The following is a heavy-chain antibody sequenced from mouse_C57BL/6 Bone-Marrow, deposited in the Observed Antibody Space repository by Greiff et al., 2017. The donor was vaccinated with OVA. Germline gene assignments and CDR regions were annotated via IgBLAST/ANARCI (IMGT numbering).Heavy chain of an antibody. D-gene: IGHD1-1*01. Sequence: VQLQQPGAELVKPGASVKLSCKASGYTFTSYWMQWVKQRPGQGLEWIGEIDPSDSYTNYNQKFKGKATLTVDTSSSTAYMQLSSLTSEDSAVYYCARWGYYYGSSYYWYFDVWGTGTTVTVSS. CDR3: ARWGYYYGSSYYWYFDV. CDR1: GYTFTSYW. J-gene: IGHJ1*03. V-gene: IGHV1-50*01. CDR2: IDPSDSYT.